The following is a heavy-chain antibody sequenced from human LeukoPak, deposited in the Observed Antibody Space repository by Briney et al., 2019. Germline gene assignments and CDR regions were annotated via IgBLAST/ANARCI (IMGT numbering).Heavy chain of an antibody. CDR1: GFTFSSYA. D-gene: IGHD3-22*01. CDR3: ARGGYYYDSSGYYSPFDY. J-gene: IGHJ4*02. Sequence: PGGSLRLSCAASGFTFSSYAMHWVRQAPGKGLEWVAVISYDGSNKYYADSVKGRFTISRDNSKNTLYLQMSSLRAEDTAVYYCARGGYYYDSSGYYSPFDYWGQGTLVTVSS. CDR2: ISYDGSNK. V-gene: IGHV3-30-3*01.